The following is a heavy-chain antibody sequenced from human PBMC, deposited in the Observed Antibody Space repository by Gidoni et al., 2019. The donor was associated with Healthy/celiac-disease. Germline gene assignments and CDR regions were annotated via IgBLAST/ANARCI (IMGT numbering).Heavy chain of an antibody. CDR1: GGTFSSYA. V-gene: IGHV1-69*01. CDR3: ARDRDYGGNPTFDY. Sequence: QVQLVQSGAEVKTPGSSVKVSCTASGGTFSSYAISWVRQAPGQGLEWMGGIIPIFGTANYAQKFQGRVTITADESTSTAYMELSSLRSEDTAVYYCARDRDYGGNPTFDYWGQGTLVTVSS. CDR2: IIPIFGTA. J-gene: IGHJ4*02. D-gene: IGHD4-17*01.